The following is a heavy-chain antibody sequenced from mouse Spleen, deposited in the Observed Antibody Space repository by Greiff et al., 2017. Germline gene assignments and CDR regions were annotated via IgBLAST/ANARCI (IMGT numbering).Heavy chain of an antibody. D-gene: IGHD2-2*01. J-gene: IGHJ3*01. V-gene: IGHV1-18*01. Sequence: VQLQQSGPELVKPGASVKIPCKASGYTFTDYNMDWVKQSHGKSLEWIGEINPNNGGTIYNQKFKGKATLTVDKSSSTAYMELRSLTSEDTAVYYCARSPLYYGYDRFAYWGQGTLVTVSA. CDR3: ARSPLYYGYDRFAY. CDR1: GYTFTDYN. CDR2: INPNNGGT.